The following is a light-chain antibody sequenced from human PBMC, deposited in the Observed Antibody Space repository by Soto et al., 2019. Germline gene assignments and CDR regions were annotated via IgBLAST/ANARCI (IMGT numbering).Light chain of an antibody. J-gene: IGLJ1*01. CDR2: EVS. CDR1: SSDVGGYNY. Sequence: QSVLTQPASVSGSPGQSITISCTGTSSDVGGYNYVSWYQQHPGKAPKLMIYEVSNRPSGVSNRFSGSKSGNTASLTISGLQAEDEADYYCSSYTSSSTYVFGTGPKLTVI. CDR3: SSYTSSSTYV. V-gene: IGLV2-14*01.